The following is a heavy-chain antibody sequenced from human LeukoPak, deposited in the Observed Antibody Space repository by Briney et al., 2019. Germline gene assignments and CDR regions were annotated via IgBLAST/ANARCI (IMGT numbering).Heavy chain of an antibody. CDR1: GGSFSGYY. Sequence: KPSETLSLTCTVYGGSFSGYYWSWIRQPPGKGLEWIGEINHSGSTNYNPSLKSRVTISVDTSKNQFSLKLSSVTAADTAVYYCARVYRGQLRLYYFDYWGQGTLVTVSS. CDR2: INHSGST. CDR3: ARVYRGQLRLYYFDY. J-gene: IGHJ4*02. V-gene: IGHV4-34*01. D-gene: IGHD2-2*01.